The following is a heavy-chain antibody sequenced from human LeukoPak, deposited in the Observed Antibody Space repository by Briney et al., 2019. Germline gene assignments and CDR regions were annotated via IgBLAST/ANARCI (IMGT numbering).Heavy chain of an antibody. Sequence: PSETLSLTCTVSGGSISSGDYYWSWIRQPPGKGLEWIGYIYYSGSTYYNPSLRSRVTISVDTSKNKFSLKLSSVTAADTAVYYCARGFSGYCSSPSCAPGGQGTLVTVSS. D-gene: IGHD2-2*01. CDR2: IYYSGST. V-gene: IGHV4-30-4*08. J-gene: IGHJ5*02. CDR3: ARGFSGYCSSPSCAP. CDR1: GGSISSGDYY.